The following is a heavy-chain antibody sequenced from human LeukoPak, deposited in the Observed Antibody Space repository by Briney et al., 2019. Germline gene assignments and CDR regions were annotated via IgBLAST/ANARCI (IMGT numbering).Heavy chain of an antibody. V-gene: IGHV4-39*01. Sequence: SETLSLTCTVSGGSISSSSYYWGWIRQPPGKGLEWIGSIYYSGSTYYNPSLKSRVTISVDTSKNQFSLMLSSVTAADTAVYYFARHLYYYGSGSYHYYYNYYLDVWGKGTTVTVSS. CDR3: ARHLYYYGSGSYHYYYNYYLDV. D-gene: IGHD3-10*01. CDR1: GGSISSSSYY. CDR2: IYYSGST. J-gene: IGHJ6*03.